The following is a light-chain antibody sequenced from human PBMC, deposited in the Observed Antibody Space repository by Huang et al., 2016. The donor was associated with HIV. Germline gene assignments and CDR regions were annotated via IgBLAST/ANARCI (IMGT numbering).Light chain of an antibody. CDR3: QHYNHWPPVT. CDR2: GAS. CDR1: QTVTIN. V-gene: IGKV3-15*01. J-gene: IGKJ4*01. Sequence: EIVMTQSPATLSVSLGERATLSCRASQTVTINVAWYQQKPGQAPRLLIFGASPRATGIPTRCSGSGSGTEFTLTISGLQSEDFAVYFCQHYNHWPPVTFGGGTKVEIK.